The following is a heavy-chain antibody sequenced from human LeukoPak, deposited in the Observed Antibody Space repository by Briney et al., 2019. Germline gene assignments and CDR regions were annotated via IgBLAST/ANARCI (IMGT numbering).Heavy chain of an antibody. D-gene: IGHD3-10*01. CDR1: GFTFSSYA. Sequence: GGSLRLSCAASGFTFSSYAIHWVRQAPGKGLEWVSVISYDGSKKYYADSVKGRFIISRDNSKNTLYLQMNSLRAEDTAVYYCAKDRWFGELSNWFDPWGQGTLVTVSS. J-gene: IGHJ5*02. CDR2: ISYDGSKK. V-gene: IGHV3-30-3*01. CDR3: AKDRWFGELSNWFDP.